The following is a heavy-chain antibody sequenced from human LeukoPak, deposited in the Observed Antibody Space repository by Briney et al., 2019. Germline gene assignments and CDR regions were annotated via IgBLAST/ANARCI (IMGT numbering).Heavy chain of an antibody. CDR3: AREGLGAAAGTFDY. D-gene: IGHD6-13*01. V-gene: IGHV3-23*01. J-gene: IGHJ4*02. Sequence: GGSLRLSCAASGFTVSSNYMSWVRQAPGKGLAWVSTISGSGDNTNYADSVKGRFTISRDTSKNTLSLQMNSLRAEDTAVYYCAREGLGAAAGTFDYWGQGTLVTVSS. CDR2: ISGSGDNT. CDR1: GFTVSSNY.